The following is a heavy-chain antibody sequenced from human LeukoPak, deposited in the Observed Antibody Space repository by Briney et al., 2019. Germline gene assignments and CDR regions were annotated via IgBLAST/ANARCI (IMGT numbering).Heavy chain of an antibody. CDR2: ISGSGGST. D-gene: IGHD2-2*01. CDR3: AKGYCSSTSCARGHFDY. V-gene: IGHV3-23*01. J-gene: IGHJ4*02. CDR1: GFAFSSYA. Sequence: GGSLRLSCAPSGFAFSSYAMTWVRQAPGKGLEWVSAISGSGGSTYYADSVKGRFTISRGNSKNTLYLQMNSLRAEDTAVYYCAKGYCSSTSCARGHFDYWGQGTLVTVSS.